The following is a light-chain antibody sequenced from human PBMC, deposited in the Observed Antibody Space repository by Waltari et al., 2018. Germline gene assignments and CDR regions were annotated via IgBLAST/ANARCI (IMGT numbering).Light chain of an antibody. J-gene: IGKJ2*01. CDR1: QDISKY. V-gene: IGKV1-33*01. Sequence: DIQMTQSPSSLSASVGDRVTITCQANQDISKYLNWYQQRPGKAPKLLMYDASNLETGVPSRFSGGGSGTDFTFTINSLQPDDVATYYCQHYKTLPYTFGQGTQLEIK. CDR2: DAS. CDR3: QHYKTLPYT.